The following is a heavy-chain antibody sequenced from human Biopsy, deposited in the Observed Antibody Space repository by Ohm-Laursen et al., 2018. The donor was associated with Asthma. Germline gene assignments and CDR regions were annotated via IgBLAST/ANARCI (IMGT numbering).Heavy chain of an antibody. CDR3: VRHQYSSSWSTFDY. V-gene: IGHV4-39*01. D-gene: IGHD3-22*01. CDR1: GGSITSSSYY. CDR2: MYHSGSP. J-gene: IGHJ4*02. Sequence: SETLSLTCTVSGGSITSSSYYWGWIRQPPGKGMEWIGSMYHSGSPYYHPSLKSRATISVDTSKNQLSLKMSSGTAADTAAYFCVRHQYSSSWSTFDYWGQGALVTVSS.